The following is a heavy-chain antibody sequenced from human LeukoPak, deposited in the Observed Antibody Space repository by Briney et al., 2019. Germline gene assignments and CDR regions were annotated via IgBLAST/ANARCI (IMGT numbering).Heavy chain of an antibody. Sequence: GGSLRLSCAASGFIFSSYSMNWVRQAPGKGLEWVSSISSSSSYIYYADSVKGRFTISRDNAKNSLYLQMNSLRAEDTAVYYCARDGGAPPGNFDYWGQGTLVTVSS. D-gene: IGHD1-14*01. CDR1: GFIFSSYS. V-gene: IGHV3-21*01. CDR2: ISSSSSYI. J-gene: IGHJ4*02. CDR3: ARDGGAPPGNFDY.